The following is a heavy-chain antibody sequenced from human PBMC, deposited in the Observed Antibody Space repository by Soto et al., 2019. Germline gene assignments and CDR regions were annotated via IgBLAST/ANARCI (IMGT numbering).Heavy chain of an antibody. J-gene: IGHJ1*01. Sequence: QVQLVESGGGVVQPGTSLRVSCVGSGFTFRSYVIHWVRQAPGKGLEWVALTSDDGSDKYYDDSVRGRFTISGDNSRNTVDLQMDSLRLEDTALYYCARWGTTGGLDVWGQGTLVSVSS. V-gene: IGHV3-30*19. D-gene: IGHD3-16*01. CDR3: ARWGTTGGLDV. CDR2: TSDDGSDK. CDR1: GFTFRSYV.